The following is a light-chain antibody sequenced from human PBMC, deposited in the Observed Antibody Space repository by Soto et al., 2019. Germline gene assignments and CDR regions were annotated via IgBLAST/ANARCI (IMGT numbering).Light chain of an antibody. CDR2: EVT. CDR1: DSDVGGYDY. Sequence: QSALTQPASVSGSPGQSITISCTGADSDVGGYDYVSWYQQHLGKAPKLMIYEVTNRPSGVSNRFSGSKSGNTASLTISGLQPEDAADYYCSSYSSRSTPVLFGGGTKLTVL. J-gene: IGLJ3*02. CDR3: SSYSSRSTPVL. V-gene: IGLV2-14*01.